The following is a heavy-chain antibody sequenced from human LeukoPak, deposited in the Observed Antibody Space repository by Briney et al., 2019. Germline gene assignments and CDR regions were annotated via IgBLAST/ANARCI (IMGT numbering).Heavy chain of an antibody. Sequence: GGSLRLSCAASGFTFSAYTLNWVRQAPGKGLEWVSYISSSGNTIYYANSVKGRFIISRDNAKSSLYLQMNSLRAEDTAIYYCARDPTTLTTFALGYFDYWGQGTLVTVSS. D-gene: IGHD4-11*01. CDR3: ARDPTTLTTFALGYFDY. CDR2: ISSSGNTI. J-gene: IGHJ4*02. V-gene: IGHV3-48*03. CDR1: GFTFSAYT.